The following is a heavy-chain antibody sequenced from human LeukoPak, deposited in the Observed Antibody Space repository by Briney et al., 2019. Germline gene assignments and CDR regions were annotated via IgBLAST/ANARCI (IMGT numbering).Heavy chain of an antibody. Sequence: PSETLSLTCTVSGGSISSYYWSWIRQPPGKGLEWIGYIYYSGSPNYNPSLKSRVTIPVDTSKNQFSLKLSSVTAADTAVYYCARGIYPLRRNRILPPGRFDPWGQGTLVTVSS. CDR2: IYYSGSP. CDR1: GGSISSYY. CDR3: ARGIYPLRRNRILPPGRFDP. V-gene: IGHV4-59*01. J-gene: IGHJ5*02. D-gene: IGHD1-14*01.